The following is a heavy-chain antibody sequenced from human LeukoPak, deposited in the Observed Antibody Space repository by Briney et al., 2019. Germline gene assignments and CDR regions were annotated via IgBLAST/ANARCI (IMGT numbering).Heavy chain of an antibody. V-gene: IGHV3-23*01. CDR2: ISSSGGNT. J-gene: IGHJ4*02. CDR3: ATLNTPFDY. Sequence: GGSLRLSCAASGFTFSSYAMSWVRQAPGKGLEWVSSISSSGGNTYYAGSVRGRFTISRDNSKNTLHLQMNSLRAEDTAVYFCATLNTPFDYWGQGIPFTVSS. D-gene: IGHD2-15*01. CDR1: GFTFSSYA.